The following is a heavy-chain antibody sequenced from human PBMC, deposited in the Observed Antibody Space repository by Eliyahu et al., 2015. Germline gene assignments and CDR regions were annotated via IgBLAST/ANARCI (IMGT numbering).Heavy chain of an antibody. Sequence: QVQLQESGPGLVKPSETLSLXCXVXGXSXSSYYWSWIRQPPGKGLEWIGYIYYSGSTNYNPSLKSRVTISVDTSKNQFSLKLSSVTAADTAVYYCARTMVRGVVTSAAFDIWGQRTMVTVSS. CDR2: IYYSGST. D-gene: IGHD3-10*01. CDR3: ARTMVRGVVTSAAFDI. V-gene: IGHV4-59*08. CDR1: GXSXSSYY. J-gene: IGHJ3*02.